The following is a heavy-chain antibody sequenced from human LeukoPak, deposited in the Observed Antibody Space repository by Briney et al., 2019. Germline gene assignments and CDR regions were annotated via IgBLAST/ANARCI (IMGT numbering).Heavy chain of an antibody. J-gene: IGHJ4*02. D-gene: IGHD5-18*01. Sequence: SETLSLTCAVSVYSISRGHYWGWIRQPPGKGLEWIGSLYHSGSPYYSPSLRGRVTISVDTSKNHISLKLSSVTAADTAVYYCARVIGYSYGYAIDYWGQGTPVTVSS. V-gene: IGHV4-38-2*01. CDR1: VYSISRGHY. CDR2: LYHSGSP. CDR3: ARVIGYSYGYAIDY.